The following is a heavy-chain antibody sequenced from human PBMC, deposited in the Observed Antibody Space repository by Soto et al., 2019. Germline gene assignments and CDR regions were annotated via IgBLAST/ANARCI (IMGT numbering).Heavy chain of an antibody. CDR2: ISGSGGST. J-gene: IGHJ6*02. Sequence: PGGSLRLSCAASGFTFSSYAMSWVRQAPGKGLEWVSAISGSGGSTYYAESVKGRFTISRDNSKNKLNLQMDSLRAEDTTAYKYAKVSRGGGGFDNYGMDVWGQGTTFTVSS. CDR1: GFTFSSYA. V-gene: IGHV3-23*01. CDR3: AKVSRGGGGFDNYGMDV. D-gene: IGHD3-9*01.